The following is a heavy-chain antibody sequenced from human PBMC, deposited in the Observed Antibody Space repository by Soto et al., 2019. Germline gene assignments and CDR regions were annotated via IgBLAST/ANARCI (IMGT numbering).Heavy chain of an antibody. V-gene: IGHV3-23*01. CDR1: GFTFSDYA. CDR2: ISAGGST. D-gene: IGHD2-2*02. Sequence: EVQLLDSGGGLVQPGGSLRLSCTASGFTFSDYAMSWVRQPPGKGLEWVSVISAGGSTYYADSVKGRFTVSRANSKNTLYLQINSLRAEDTAVYYCANVPIWCSSTSCYTEGIDYWGQGTLVTVSS. J-gene: IGHJ4*02. CDR3: ANVPIWCSSTSCYTEGIDY.